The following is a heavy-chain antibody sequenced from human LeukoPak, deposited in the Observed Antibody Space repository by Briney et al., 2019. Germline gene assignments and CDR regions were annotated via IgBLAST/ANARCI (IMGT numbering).Heavy chain of an antibody. D-gene: IGHD3-22*01. CDR1: GFTFSSYA. Sequence: GGSLRLSCAASGFTFSSYAMSWVRQAPGKGLEWVSSTSGNGAATYYADSVKGRFTMSRDNSKNTLYLQMNSLRAEDTAVYYCARDPSLDYYDSSGYWDYWGQGTLVTVSS. V-gene: IGHV3-23*01. J-gene: IGHJ4*02. CDR3: ARDPSLDYYDSSGYWDY. CDR2: TSGNGAAT.